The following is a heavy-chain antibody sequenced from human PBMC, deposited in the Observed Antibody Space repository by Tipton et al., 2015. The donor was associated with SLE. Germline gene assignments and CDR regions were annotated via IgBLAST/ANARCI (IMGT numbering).Heavy chain of an antibody. CDR3: VRSYQGID. CDR1: GVSMSSHY. D-gene: IGHD2-2*01. V-gene: IGHV4-59*11. Sequence: TLSLTCTVSGVSMSSHYWSWIRQPPGKGLVWIGYIHYSGSTDYNPSLKSRVSISAETSKSQFSLKLNSVTAADTAVYYCVRSYQGIDWGEGTLVTVSS. CDR2: IHYSGST. J-gene: IGHJ4*02.